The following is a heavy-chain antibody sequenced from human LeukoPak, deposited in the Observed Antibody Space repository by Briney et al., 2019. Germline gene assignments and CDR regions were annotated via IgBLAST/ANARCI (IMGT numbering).Heavy chain of an antibody. CDR3: ARDRSYYDGSGFYPGGFEY. V-gene: IGHV4-61*02. Sequence: PSETLSVTCTVSDGSISSGNYYWSWIRQPAGKGLEWIGRIHTSSTTYNPSLKSRLTISVDTSKNQFSLKLSSVTAADTAMYYCARDRSYYDGSGFYPGGFEYWGQGTQVTVSS. D-gene: IGHD3-22*01. J-gene: IGHJ4*02. CDR1: DGSISSGNYY. CDR2: IHTSST.